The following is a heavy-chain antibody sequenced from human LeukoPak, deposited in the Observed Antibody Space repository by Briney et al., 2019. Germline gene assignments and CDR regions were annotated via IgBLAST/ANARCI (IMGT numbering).Heavy chain of an antibody. CDR2: IITIFGTA. D-gene: IGHD3-22*01. V-gene: IGHV1-69*13. J-gene: IGHJ4*02. Sequence: SVKVSCKASGGTFSSYAISWVRQAPGQGLEWMGGIITIFGTANYAQKFQGRVTITADESTSTAYMELSSLRSEDTAVYYCASGQDYYDSSGYYKGWGQGTLVTVSS. CDR3: ASGQDYYDSSGYYKG. CDR1: GGTFSSYA.